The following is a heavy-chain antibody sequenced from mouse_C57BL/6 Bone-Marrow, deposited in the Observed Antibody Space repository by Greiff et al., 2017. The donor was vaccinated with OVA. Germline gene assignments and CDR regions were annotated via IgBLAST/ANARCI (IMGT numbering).Heavy chain of an antibody. CDR2: IRHKANNHAT. Sequence: EVMLVESGAGLVQPGGSMKLSCAASGFTFSDAWMDWVRQSPEQGLEWVAEIRHKANNHATYYAESVKGRFTISRDDSKRSVYLQMNSIRAEDAGYYYCTRGDGGGPFDYWGQGTTLTVSS. V-gene: IGHV6-6*01. J-gene: IGHJ2*01. CDR3: TRGDGGGPFDY. CDR1: GFTFSDAW.